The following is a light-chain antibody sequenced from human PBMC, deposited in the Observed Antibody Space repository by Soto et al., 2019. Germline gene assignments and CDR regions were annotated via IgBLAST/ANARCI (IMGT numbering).Light chain of an antibody. CDR3: HSCDSSLTGSV. Sequence: QSVLTQPPSVSGAPGQRVTISCTGSSSNFGAGYDVHWYQHLPGTAPKLLIYSNNNRPSGVPDRVSGYKSGTSASLAITGLQAEDEAEYYCHSCDSSLTGSVFGGGTKLTVL. CDR2: SNN. J-gene: IGLJ2*01. V-gene: IGLV1-40*01. CDR1: SSNFGAGYD.